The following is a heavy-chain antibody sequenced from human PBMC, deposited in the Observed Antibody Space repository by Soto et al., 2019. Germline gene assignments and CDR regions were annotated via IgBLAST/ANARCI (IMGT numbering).Heavy chain of an antibody. Sequence: ASVKVSCKASGYTFTSYYMHWVRQAPGQGLEWMGIINPSGGSTSYAQKFQGRVTMTRDTSTSTVYMELSSLRSEDTAVYYCARDSIVTYYDFWSGPDFSYYYYYGMDVWGQGTTVTVS. J-gene: IGHJ6*02. CDR3: ARDSIVTYYDFWSGPDFSYYYYYGMDV. CDR2: INPSGGST. CDR1: GYTFTSYY. D-gene: IGHD3-3*01. V-gene: IGHV1-46*01.